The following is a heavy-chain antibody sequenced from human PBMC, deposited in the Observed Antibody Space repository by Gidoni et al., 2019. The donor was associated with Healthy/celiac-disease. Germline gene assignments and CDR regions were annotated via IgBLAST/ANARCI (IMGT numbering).Heavy chain of an antibody. J-gene: IGHJ6*02. CDR2: IYSSGCT. CDR3: ARDLGENDYGDYVSYYYYGMDV. Sequence: QVQLQESGPGLVKPSETLSLTCTVSGGSISSYFWNWIRQPAGKGLEWIGRIYSSGCTNYNPSLKSRVTMSVDTSKNQFSLKLSSVTAADTAVYYCARDLGENDYGDYVSYYYYGMDVWGQGTTVTVSS. D-gene: IGHD4-17*01. V-gene: IGHV4-4*07. CDR1: GGSISSYF.